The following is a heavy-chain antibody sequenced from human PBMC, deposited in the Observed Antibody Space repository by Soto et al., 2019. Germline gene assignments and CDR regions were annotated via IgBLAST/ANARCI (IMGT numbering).Heavy chain of an antibody. Sequence: QVQLVQSGADVKKPGASVKVSCKASGYTFTSDGISWVRQAPGQGLEWMGWISTYNGNTKFAQKLQGRVTMTTDTSTSTVYMELRSLTSDDTGVYYCAAWAGQVRGYGGPFDYWGQGTLLTVSS. CDR1: GYTFTSDG. CDR3: AAWAGQVRGYGGPFDY. D-gene: IGHD5-12*01. CDR2: ISTYNGNT. J-gene: IGHJ4*02. V-gene: IGHV1-18*04.